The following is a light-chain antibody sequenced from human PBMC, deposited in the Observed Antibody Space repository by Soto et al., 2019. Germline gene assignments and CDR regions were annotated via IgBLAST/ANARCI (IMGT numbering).Light chain of an antibody. CDR3: QQYYSTLYS. Sequence: DIVMTQSPDSLAVSLGERATINCKSSQSILYSSNNKNYLAWYLQKPRQPPKLLIYWASTRESGVPDRFSGSGSGTDFTLTISSLQAEDVAVYYCQQYYSTLYSFGQGTKLEI. CDR2: WAS. J-gene: IGKJ2*01. V-gene: IGKV4-1*01. CDR1: QSILYSSNNKNY.